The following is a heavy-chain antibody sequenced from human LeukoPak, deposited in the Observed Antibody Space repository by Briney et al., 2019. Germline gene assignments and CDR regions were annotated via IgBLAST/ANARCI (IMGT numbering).Heavy chain of an antibody. D-gene: IGHD6-6*01. Sequence: GGSLRLSCAASGFTFSSYWMHWVRQAPGKGLVWVSRINTDGSSTSYADSVKDRFTISRDNAKNTLYLQMNSLRAEDTAVYYCAREWGKYSSSSLRFDYWGQGTLVTVSS. J-gene: IGHJ4*02. CDR1: GFTFSSYW. CDR2: INTDGSST. V-gene: IGHV3-74*01. CDR3: AREWGKYSSSSLRFDY.